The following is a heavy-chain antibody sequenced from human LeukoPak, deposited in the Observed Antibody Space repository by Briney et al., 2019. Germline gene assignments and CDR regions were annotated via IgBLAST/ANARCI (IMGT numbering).Heavy chain of an antibody. CDR1: GGSISSGGYY. J-gene: IGHJ4*02. V-gene: IGHV4-31*01. Sequence: SETLSLTCTVSGGSISSGGYYWSRIRQHPGKALEWIGYIYYSGSTYYTPSLKGPVTISVDTSKNQFSLMLSSVTAADTAVYYCARGTECSSTSCSEDWGQGTLVTVSS. CDR3: ARGTECSSTSCSED. CDR2: IYYSGST. D-gene: IGHD2-2*01.